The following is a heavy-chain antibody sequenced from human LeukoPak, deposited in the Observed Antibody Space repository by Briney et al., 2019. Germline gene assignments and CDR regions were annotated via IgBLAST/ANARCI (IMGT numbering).Heavy chain of an antibody. V-gene: IGHV3-33*01. D-gene: IGHD3-22*01. CDR3: ARVRYYYDSSGHMDV. CDR1: GFTFSSYG. CDR2: IWYDGSNK. Sequence: GRSLRLSCAASGFTFSSYGMHWVRQAPGKGREGVAVIWYDGSNKYYADSVKGRFTISRDNSKNTLYLQMNSLRAEDTAVYYCARVRYYYDSSGHMDVWGQGTTVTVSS. J-gene: IGHJ6*02.